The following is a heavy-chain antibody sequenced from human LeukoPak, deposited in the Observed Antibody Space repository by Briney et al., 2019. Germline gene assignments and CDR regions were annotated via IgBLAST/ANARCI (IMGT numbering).Heavy chain of an antibody. CDR1: GFTFSSYG. V-gene: IGHV3-30*02. CDR3: AKGAGSWLYYYYYYMDV. CDR2: IRYDGSNK. J-gene: IGHJ6*03. Sequence: GGSLRLSCAASGFTFSSYGTHWVRQAPGKGLEWVAVIRYDGSNKYYADSVKGRFTISRDNSKNTLYLQMNSLRAEDTAVYYCAKGAGSWLYYYYYYMDVWGKGTTVTVSS. D-gene: IGHD6-13*01.